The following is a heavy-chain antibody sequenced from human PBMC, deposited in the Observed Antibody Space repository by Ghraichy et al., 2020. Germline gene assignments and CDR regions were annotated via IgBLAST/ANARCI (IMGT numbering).Heavy chain of an antibody. CDR1: GFTFSSYA. Sequence: GESLNISCAASGFTFSSYAMSWVRQAPGKGLEWVSAISGSGGSPYYADSVKGRFTLSRDNSKNTLYLQMHSLRAEDPAVYYCSKATSDLWSGGSCYSWEAAGGIRNWGQGTLVTVSS. J-gene: IGHJ4*02. CDR2: ISGSGGSP. CDR3: SKATSDLWSGGSCYSWEAAGGIRN. D-gene: IGHD2-15*01. V-gene: IGHV3-23*01.